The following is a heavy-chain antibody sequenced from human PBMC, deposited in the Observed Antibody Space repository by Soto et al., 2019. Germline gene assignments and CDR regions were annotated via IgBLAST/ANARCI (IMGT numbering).Heavy chain of an antibody. J-gene: IGHJ6*03. CDR2: ISAYNGNT. Sequence: QDRLVQSGVEVKKPGASVRVSCKASGYSFTNYGITWVRQAPGQGFEWMGWISAYNGNTNYAQKFQGRVTLTTDPSTRTAYLELRSLRSDDTAVYYCARDRGVAPPVAGNTHYYYYMDVWGKGTTVTVSS. D-gene: IGHD6-19*01. CDR1: GYSFTNYG. V-gene: IGHV1-18*01. CDR3: ARDRGVAPPVAGNTHYYYYMDV.